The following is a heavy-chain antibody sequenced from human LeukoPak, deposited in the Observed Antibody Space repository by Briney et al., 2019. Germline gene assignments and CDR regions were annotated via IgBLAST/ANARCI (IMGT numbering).Heavy chain of an antibody. CDR1: GFTFSSYS. Sequence: GGSLRLSCAASGFTFSSYSMNWVRQAPGKGLEWVSYISSSSSTIYYADSVKGRFTISRDNAKNSLYLQMNSLRAEDTAVYYCASLAGYCSSTSCYRHYYYYGMDVWGQGTTVTVSS. V-gene: IGHV3-48*01. D-gene: IGHD2-2*02. CDR3: ASLAGYCSSTSCYRHYYYYGMDV. CDR2: ISSSSSTI. J-gene: IGHJ6*02.